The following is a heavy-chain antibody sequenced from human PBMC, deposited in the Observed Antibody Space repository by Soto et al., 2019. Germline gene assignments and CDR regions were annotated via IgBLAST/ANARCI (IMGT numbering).Heavy chain of an antibody. J-gene: IGHJ4*02. D-gene: IGHD2-8*01. CDR2: IYYSGNT. CDR1: GGSISSGDYY. Sequence: SETLSLTCTVSGGSISSGDYYWSWIRQPPGKGLEWIGYIYYSGNTYYNPSLKSRVTISVDTSKNQFSLKLSSVTAADTAVYYCARVWYDGDYFDYWGQGTLVTVSS. V-gene: IGHV4-30-4*01. CDR3: ARVWYDGDYFDY.